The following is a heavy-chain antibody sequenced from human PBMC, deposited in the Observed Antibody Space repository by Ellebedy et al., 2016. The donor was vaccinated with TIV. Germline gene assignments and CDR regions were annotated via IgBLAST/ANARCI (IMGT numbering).Heavy chain of an antibody. CDR3: ARTDLRYGMDV. V-gene: IGHV4-38-2*01. CDR2: GYHSGSF. Sequence: SETLSLTXRVSGSSISSDYYWGWIRHSRGKGLEWLGNGYHSGSFYYNPSLRSRVTLSLDTSKNSLSLRLSSVTAADTAMYYCARTDLRYGMDVWGQGTTVTVS. J-gene: IGHJ6*02. D-gene: IGHD3/OR15-3a*01. CDR1: GSSISSDYY.